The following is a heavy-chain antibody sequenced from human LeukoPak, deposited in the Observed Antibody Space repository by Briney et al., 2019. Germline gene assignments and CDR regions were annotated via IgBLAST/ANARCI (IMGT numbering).Heavy chain of an antibody. V-gene: IGHV3-74*01. Sequence: GGSLRLSCAASGFTFSSYWMHWVRQAPGKGLVWVSRINSDGSSTSYADSVKGRFTISRDNAKNTPYLQMNSLRAEDTAVYYCARDPDYGDYYYGMDVWGQGTTVTVSS. CDR2: INSDGSST. CDR3: ARDPDYGDYYYGMDV. CDR1: GFTFSSYW. D-gene: IGHD4-17*01. J-gene: IGHJ6*02.